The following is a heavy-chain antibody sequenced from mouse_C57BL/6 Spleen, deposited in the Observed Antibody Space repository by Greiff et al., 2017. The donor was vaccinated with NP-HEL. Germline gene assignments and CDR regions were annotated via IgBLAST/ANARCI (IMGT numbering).Heavy chain of an antibody. Sequence: QVQLQQSGAELVRPGASVKLSCKASGYTFTDYYINWVKQRPGQGLEWIARIYPGSGNTYYNEKFKGKATLTAEKSSSTAYMQLSSLTSEDSAVYFCARSGDYDGAWFAYWGQGTLVTVSA. CDR1: GYTFTDYY. CDR2: IYPGSGNT. D-gene: IGHD2-4*01. CDR3: ARSGDYDGAWFAY. J-gene: IGHJ3*01. V-gene: IGHV1-76*01.